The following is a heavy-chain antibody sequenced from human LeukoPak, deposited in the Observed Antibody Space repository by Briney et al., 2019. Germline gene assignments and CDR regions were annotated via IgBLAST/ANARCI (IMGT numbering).Heavy chain of an antibody. J-gene: IGHJ6*03. CDR2: IQNDGSNE. CDR3: AKDRCSNGIGCYYYYMDV. CDR1: GFTFSSFG. V-gene: IGHV3-30*02. Sequence: GGSLRLSCAASGFTFSSFGMHWVRQAPGKGLEWVAYIQNDGSNEQYADSVKGRFSISRDSSKNILYLQMNSLRAEDTAVYYCAKDRCSNGIGCYYYYMDVWGKGTTVTISS. D-gene: IGHD2-8*01.